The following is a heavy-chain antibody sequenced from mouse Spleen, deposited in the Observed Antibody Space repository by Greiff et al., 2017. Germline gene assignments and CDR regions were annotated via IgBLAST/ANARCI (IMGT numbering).Heavy chain of an antibody. CDR3: ARELISDGYYAMDY. J-gene: IGHJ4*01. D-gene: IGHD2-3*01. CDR1: GFTFSDYY. Sequence: EVQLVESEGGLVQPGSSMKLSCTASGFTFSDYYMAWVRQVPEKGLEWVANINYDGSSTYYLDSLKSRFIISRDNAKNILYLQMSSLKSEDTATYYCARELISDGYYAMDYWGQGTSVTVSS. CDR2: INYDGSST. V-gene: IGHV5-16*01.